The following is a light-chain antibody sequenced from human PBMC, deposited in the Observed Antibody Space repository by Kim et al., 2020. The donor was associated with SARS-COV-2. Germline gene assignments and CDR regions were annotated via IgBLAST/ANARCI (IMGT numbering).Light chain of an antibody. Sequence: EIVMTQSPDTLSVSLGETVTLSCRASQSITNSLAWYQQKPGQAPRLLIYGAFTRATGVPARFSGAWPGTDFTLTIDSLQSEDFGVYYCQQYNDWPITFGQGTRLGL. CDR1: QSITNS. CDR3: QQYNDWPIT. J-gene: IGKJ5*01. CDR2: GAF. V-gene: IGKV3-15*01.